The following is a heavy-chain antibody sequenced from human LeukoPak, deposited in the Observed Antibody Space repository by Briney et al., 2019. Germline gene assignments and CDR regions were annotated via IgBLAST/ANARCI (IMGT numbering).Heavy chain of an antibody. D-gene: IGHD3-10*01. V-gene: IGHV3-23*01. CDR3: AKDDYRFGELLPYYFDY. CDR1: GFTFSSYV. CDR2: ISGSGGST. J-gene: IGHJ4*02. Sequence: GGSLRLSCAASGFTFSSYVMSWVRQAPGKGLEWVSAISGSGGSTYYADSVKGRFTISRDNSKNTLYLQMNSLRAEDTAVYYCAKDDYRFGELLPYYFDYWGQGTLVTVSS.